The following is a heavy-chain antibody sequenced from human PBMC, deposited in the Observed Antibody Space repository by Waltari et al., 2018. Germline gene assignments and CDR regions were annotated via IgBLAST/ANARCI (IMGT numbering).Heavy chain of an antibody. V-gene: IGHV4-4*07. J-gene: IGHJ5*02. CDR2: IYTSGST. Sequence: QVQLQESGPGLVKPSETLSLTCTVSGGSISGSYWSWIRQPAGKELEWIGRIYTSGSTNYNPSLNNRVTMSIDTSKNQFSLKLTSVTAANTAVYYCARPIWRTSWKMGEFDPWGQGTLVTVSS. CDR1: GGSISGSY. CDR3: ARPIWRTSWKMGEFDP. D-gene: IGHD3-16*01.